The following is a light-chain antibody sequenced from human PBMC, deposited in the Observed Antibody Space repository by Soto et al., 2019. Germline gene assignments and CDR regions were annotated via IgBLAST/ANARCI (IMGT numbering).Light chain of an antibody. Sequence: QSVLTQPTSVSGSPGQSITISCTGTSSDVGGYKYVSWYQHHPGQAPKLMIHAVNSRPSGVSTRFSGSKSGNTASLTISGLQPEDEADYYCCSYARGSTYVFGTGTKLTVL. CDR2: AVN. V-gene: IGLV2-14*01. J-gene: IGLJ1*01. CDR3: CSYARGSTYV. CDR1: SSDVGGYKY.